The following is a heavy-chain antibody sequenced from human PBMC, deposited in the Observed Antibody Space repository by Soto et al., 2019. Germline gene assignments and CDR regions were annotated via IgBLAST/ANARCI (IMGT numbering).Heavy chain of an antibody. CDR2: IITIFGTA. D-gene: IGHD1-7*01. CDR1: GGTFSSYA. V-gene: IGHV1-69*01. J-gene: IGHJ6*02. Sequence: QVQLVQSGAEVKKPGSSVKVSCKASGGTFSSYAISWVRQAPGQGLEWMGGIITIFGTANYAQKFQGRVTITADESTSTADIVLSRLRSEDTAVYYCAKDLIPRRLELPKTLSYYFVYGMDVWGQGTTVTVSS. CDR3: AKDLIPRRLELPKTLSYYFVYGMDV.